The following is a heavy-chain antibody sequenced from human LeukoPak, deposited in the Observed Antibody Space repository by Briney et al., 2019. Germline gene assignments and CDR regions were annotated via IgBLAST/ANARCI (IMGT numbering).Heavy chain of an antibody. V-gene: IGHV4-4*07. CDR3: ARDSTASSPWYFDL. CDR2: VYITGNT. Sequence: SETLSLTCTVSGGSISSYYWSWIRQPAGKGLEWIGRVYITGNTNYNPSLKSRVTMSLDTSKNHFSLKLSSVTAADTAVYYCARDSTASSPWYFDLWGRGTLVTVSS. CDR1: GGSISSYY. D-gene: IGHD3-3*02. J-gene: IGHJ2*01.